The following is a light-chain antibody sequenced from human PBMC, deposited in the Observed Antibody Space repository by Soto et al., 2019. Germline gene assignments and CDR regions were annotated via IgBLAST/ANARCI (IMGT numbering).Light chain of an antibody. CDR3: AAWDDSLSVFWV. J-gene: IGLJ3*02. CDR2: NNN. V-gene: IGLV1-47*02. Sequence: QSVLTQPPSASGTPGQRVTISCSGSNSNIESNYVYWYQQLPGTAPKLLIYNNNQRPSGVPDRFSGSKSGTSASLAISGLRFEDEADYYCAAWDDSLSVFWVFCGGTKLTVL. CDR1: NSNIESNY.